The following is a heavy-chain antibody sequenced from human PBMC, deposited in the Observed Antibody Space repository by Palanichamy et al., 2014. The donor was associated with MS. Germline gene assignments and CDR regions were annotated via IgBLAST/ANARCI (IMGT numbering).Heavy chain of an antibody. J-gene: IGHJ4*02. V-gene: IGHV3-30-3*01. Sequence: VQRGGGLGVGGGPAWEVPDNFLCSSGFSFSTYAMHWVRQAPGKGLEWVAVMSYDGSNKYYADSVKGRFTISRDNSENMLYLQMNSPRVEDTAVYYCARDHYESSGYYYYDYWGQGTLVTVSS. CDR1: GFSFSTYA. CDR3: ARDHYESSGYYYYDY. CDR2: MSYDGSNK. D-gene: IGHD3-22*01.